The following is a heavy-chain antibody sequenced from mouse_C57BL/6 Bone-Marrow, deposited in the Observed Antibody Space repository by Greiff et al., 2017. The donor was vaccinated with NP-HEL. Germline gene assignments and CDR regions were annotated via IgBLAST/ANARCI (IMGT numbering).Heavy chain of an antibody. CDR2: ISDGGSYT. D-gene: IGHD1-1*01. V-gene: IGHV5-4*01. CDR3: ARDRDGSSYYAMDY. Sequence: EVKVVESGGGLVKPGGSLKLSCAASGFTFSSYAMSWVRQTPEKRLEWVATISDGGSYTYYPDNVKGRFTISRDNAKNNLYLQMSHLKSEDTAMYYCARDRDGSSYYAMDYWGQGTSVTVSS. CDR1: GFTFSSYA. J-gene: IGHJ4*01.